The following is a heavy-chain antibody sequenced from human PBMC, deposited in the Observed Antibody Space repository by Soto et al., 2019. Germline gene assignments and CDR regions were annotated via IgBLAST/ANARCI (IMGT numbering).Heavy chain of an antibody. J-gene: IGHJ5*02. D-gene: IGHD2-15*01. CDR2: IWYDGSNK. V-gene: IGHV3-33*01. Sequence: QVQLVESGGGVVQPGRSLRLSCAASGFTFSSYGMHWVRQAPGKGLEWVAVIWYDGSNKYYADSVKGRFTISRDNSKNTLYLQMNSLRAEDTAVYYCARVVAGYNWFDPWGQGNLVTVSS. CDR3: ARVVAGYNWFDP. CDR1: GFTFSSYG.